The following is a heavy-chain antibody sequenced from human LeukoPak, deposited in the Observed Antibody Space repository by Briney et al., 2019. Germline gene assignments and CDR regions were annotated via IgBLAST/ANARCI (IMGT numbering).Heavy chain of an antibody. D-gene: IGHD6-13*01. V-gene: IGHV1-2*04. CDR3: ARDHSSWYKARDYYGMDV. CDR1: GGTFSSYA. Sequence: GASVKVSCKASGGTFSSYAISWVRQAPGQGLEWMGWINPNSGGTNYAQKFQGWVTMTRDTSISTAYMELSRLRSDDTAVYYCARDHSSWYKARDYYGMDVWGQGTTVTVSS. CDR2: INPNSGGT. J-gene: IGHJ6*02.